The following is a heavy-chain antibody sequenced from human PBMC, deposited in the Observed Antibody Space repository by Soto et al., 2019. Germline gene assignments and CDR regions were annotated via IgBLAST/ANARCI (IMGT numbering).Heavy chain of an antibody. CDR1: GGTFSSYT. J-gene: IGHJ5*02. Sequence: QVQLVQSGAEVKKPGSSVKVSCKASGGTFSSYTISWVRQAPGQGLEWMGRIIPILGIANYAQKFQGRVTITADKSTSTAYMELSSLRSEDTAVYYCARSKSSSIATENWFDPWGQGTLFTVPS. CDR3: ARSKSSSIATENWFDP. V-gene: IGHV1-69*02. D-gene: IGHD6-6*01. CDR2: IIPILGIA.